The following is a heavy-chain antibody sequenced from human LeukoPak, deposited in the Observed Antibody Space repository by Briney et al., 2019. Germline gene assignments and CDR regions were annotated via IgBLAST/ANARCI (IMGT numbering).Heavy chain of an antibody. Sequence: ASVKVSCKGSGYTFTSYGFSWVRQAPGQGLQWMGWISSYNGNTHFAQRFQGRVTLTTDTSTSTAYMELRNLRSDDTAVYYCARDLYSSSWYADNWFDPWGQGTLVTVSS. CDR2: ISSYNGNT. CDR1: GYTFTSYG. D-gene: IGHD6-13*01. CDR3: ARDLYSSSWYADNWFDP. V-gene: IGHV1-18*01. J-gene: IGHJ5*02.